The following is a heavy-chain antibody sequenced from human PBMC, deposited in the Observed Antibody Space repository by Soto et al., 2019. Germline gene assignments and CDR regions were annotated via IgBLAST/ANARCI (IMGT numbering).Heavy chain of an antibody. J-gene: IGHJ4*02. CDR1: GFSLTTDRVG. V-gene: IGHV2-5*02. CDR3: AHAYGGRSLY. D-gene: IGHD1-26*01. CDR2: IYWDDSK. Sequence: QITLKESGPTLVKPTQTLTLTCTFSGFSLTTDRVGVGWIRQPPGEALEWLAVIYWDDSKTYRPSLESRLTLTKDTSKNQGALTMTNMDSLDTATYYCAHAYGGRSLYWGQGTLVTVSS.